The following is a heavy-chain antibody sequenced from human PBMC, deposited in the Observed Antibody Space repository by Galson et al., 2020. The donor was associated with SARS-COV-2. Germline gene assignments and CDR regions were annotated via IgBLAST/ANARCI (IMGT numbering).Heavy chain of an antibody. V-gene: IGHV3-30-3*01. J-gene: IGHJ6*02. CDR3: ARDDLRIWFGELLPSYGMDV. CDR2: ISYDGSNK. D-gene: IGHD3-10*01. CDR1: RFTFSSYA. Sequence: GGSLRLSCAASRFTFSSYAMHWVRQAPGKGLEWVAVISYDGSNKYYADSVKGRFTISRDNSKNTLYLQMNSLRAEDTAVYYCARDDLRIWFGELLPSYGMDVWGQGTTVTVSS.